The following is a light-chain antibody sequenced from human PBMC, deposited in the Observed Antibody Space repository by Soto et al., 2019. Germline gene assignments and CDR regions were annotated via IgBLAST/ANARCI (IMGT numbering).Light chain of an antibody. CDR1: SSDVGGYNY. Sequence: QSVLTQPASVSGSPGQSITISCTGTSSDVGGYNYVSWYQQHPPKAPKLMIYEVINRPSGVSNRFSGSKSGNTASLTISGLQAEDEADYYCCSFAGTTIPYVFGTGTKVTVL. V-gene: IGLV2-14*01. J-gene: IGLJ1*01. CDR2: EVI. CDR3: CSFAGTTIPYV.